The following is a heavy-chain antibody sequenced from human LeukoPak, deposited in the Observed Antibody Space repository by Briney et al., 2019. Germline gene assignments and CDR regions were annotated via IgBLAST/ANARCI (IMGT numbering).Heavy chain of an antibody. CDR2: IYSGGST. CDR3: ARGEYSSSWYD. D-gene: IGHD6-13*01. Sequence: PGGSLRLSCAASGFTVSSNYMSWVRQAPGKGLEWVSVIYSGGSTYYADSVKGRFTISRDNSKNTLYLQMNSLRAEDTAVYYCARGEYSSSWYDWGQGTLVTVSS. J-gene: IGHJ4*02. CDR1: GFTVSSNY. V-gene: IGHV3-53*01.